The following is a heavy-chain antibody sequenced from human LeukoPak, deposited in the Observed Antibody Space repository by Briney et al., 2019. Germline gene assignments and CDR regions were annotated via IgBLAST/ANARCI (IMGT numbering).Heavy chain of an antibody. CDR2: IYSGGST. D-gene: IGHD7-27*01. V-gene: IGHV3-53*01. J-gene: IGHJ6*03. CDR1: GFTVSSNY. Sequence: GGSLRLSCAASGFTVSSNYMSWVRQAPGKGLEWVSVIYSGGSTYYADSVKGRFTISRDNSKNTLYLQMISLRAEDTAVYYCAREWAWGGRSISSYYYMDVWGKGTTVTVSS. CDR3: AREWAWGGRSISSYYYMDV.